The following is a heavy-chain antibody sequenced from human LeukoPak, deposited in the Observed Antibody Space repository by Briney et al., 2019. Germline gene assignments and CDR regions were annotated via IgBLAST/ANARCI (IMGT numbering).Heavy chain of an antibody. J-gene: IGHJ3*02. D-gene: IGHD1-26*01. CDR2: ISGSGGST. V-gene: IGHV3-23*01. CDR1: GFTFSSYA. Sequence: PGGSLRLSCAASGFTFSSYAMSWVRQAPGKGLEWVSAISGSGGSTYYADSVKGRFTISRDNAKNSLYLQMNSLRAEDTAAYYCAREITSGTYSIDIWGQGTMVTVSS. CDR3: AREITSGTYSIDI.